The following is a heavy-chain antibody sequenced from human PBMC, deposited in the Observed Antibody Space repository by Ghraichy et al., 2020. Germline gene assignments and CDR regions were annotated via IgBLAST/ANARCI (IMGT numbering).Heavy chain of an antibody. CDR2: IIPILGIA. CDR1: GGTFSSYT. V-gene: IGHV1-69*02. Sequence: SVKVSCKASGGTFSSYTISWVRQAPGQGLEWMGRIIPILGIANYAQKFQGRVTITADKSTSTAYMELSSLRSEDTAVYYCASGGSDYGGNSRSLAFDHWGQGTLVTVSS. D-gene: IGHD4-23*01. J-gene: IGHJ4*02. CDR3: ASGGSDYGGNSRSLAFDH.